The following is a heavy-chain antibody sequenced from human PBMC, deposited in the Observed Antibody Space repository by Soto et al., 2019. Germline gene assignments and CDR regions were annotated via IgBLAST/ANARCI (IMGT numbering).Heavy chain of an antibody. CDR2: ISTWSGDT. CDR1: GYTFSSHG. D-gene: IGHD3-10*01. Sequence: QVQLVQSGAEVKKPGASVKVSCKPSGYTFSSHGLSWVRQAPGQGLEWLGWISTWSGDTNYAQKFQGRVTMTIDRGTSTAYMEVKSLRSDDTAVYYCARAYTITREDCFDPWGQGTLVTVSS. J-gene: IGHJ5*02. CDR3: ARAYTITREDCFDP. V-gene: IGHV1-18*01.